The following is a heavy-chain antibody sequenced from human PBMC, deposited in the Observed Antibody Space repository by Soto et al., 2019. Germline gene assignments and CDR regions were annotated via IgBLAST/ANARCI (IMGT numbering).Heavy chain of an antibody. D-gene: IGHD3-10*01. CDR3: AKVFYDSGTTFFGVDV. V-gene: IGHV3-23*01. Sequence: GGSLRLSCVCSGFSFENFAVRWVRQAPGKGLEWVSSISARSSKTYYAGSVQGRFTISRDNSKNTLFLQMNSLTAEDTAVYYCAKVFYDSGTTFFGVDVWGQGTTVTVSS. J-gene: IGHJ6*02. CDR2: ISARSSKT. CDR1: GFSFENFA.